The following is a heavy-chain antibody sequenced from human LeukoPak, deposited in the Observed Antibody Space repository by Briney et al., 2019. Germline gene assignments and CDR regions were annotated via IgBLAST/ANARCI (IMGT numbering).Heavy chain of an antibody. CDR3: ARAYCGGDCYTASYSHVDY. J-gene: IGHJ4*02. CDR2: IYPGDSDT. V-gene: IGHV5-51*01. D-gene: IGHD2-21*02. Sequence: GESLKISCKGSGYSFTSYWIGWVRQMPGKGLEWMGIIYPGDSDTRYSPSFQGQVTISADKSISTAYLQWSSLKASGTAMYYCARAYCGGDCYTASYSHVDYWGQGTLVTVSS. CDR1: GYSFTSYW.